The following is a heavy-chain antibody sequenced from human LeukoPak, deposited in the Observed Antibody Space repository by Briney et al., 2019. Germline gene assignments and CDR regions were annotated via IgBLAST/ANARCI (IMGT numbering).Heavy chain of an antibody. J-gene: IGHJ5*02. D-gene: IGHD6-13*01. V-gene: IGHV4-4*07. CDR2: IFTTGST. CDR1: GGSIDTYY. CDR3: TEGSMWYGS. Sequence: SETLSLTCTVSGGSIDTYYWSWIRQPAGKGLEWIGLIFTTGSTNYNPSLKSRVTISVDTSKNQFSLKLTSVTAADTAVYYCTEGSMWYGSWGQGTLVTVSS.